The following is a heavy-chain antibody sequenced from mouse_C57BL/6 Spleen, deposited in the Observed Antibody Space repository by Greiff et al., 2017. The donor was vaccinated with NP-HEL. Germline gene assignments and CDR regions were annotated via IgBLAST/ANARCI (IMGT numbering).Heavy chain of an antibody. CDR3: ARRGCPYYFDY. CDR1: GYTFTSYW. D-gene: IGHD6-1*01. V-gene: IGHV1-69*01. Sequence: QVQLQQPGAELVMPGASVKLSCKASGYTFTSYWMHWVKQRPGQGLEWIGEIDPSDSYTNYNQKFKGKSTLTVDKSSSTAYMQLSSLTSEDSAVYYCARRGCPYYFDYWGQGTTLTVSS. J-gene: IGHJ2*01. CDR2: IDPSDSYT.